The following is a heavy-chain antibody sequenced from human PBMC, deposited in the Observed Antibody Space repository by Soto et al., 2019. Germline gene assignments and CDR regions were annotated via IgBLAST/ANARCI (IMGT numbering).Heavy chain of an antibody. J-gene: IGHJ5*02. CDR3: ARDVNYDFWSGYFHWFDP. CDR1: GYSISSGYY. V-gene: IGHV4-38-2*02. CDR2: IYHSGST. Sequence: SETLSLTCAVSGYSISSGYYWGWIRQPPGKGLEWIGSIYHSGSTYYNPSLKSRVTISVDTSKNQFSLRLSSVTAADTAVYYCARDVNYDFWSGYFHWFDPWGQGTLVTVS. D-gene: IGHD3-3*01.